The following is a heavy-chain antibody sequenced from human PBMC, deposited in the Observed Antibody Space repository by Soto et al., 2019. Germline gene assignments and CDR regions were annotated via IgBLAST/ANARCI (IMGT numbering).Heavy chain of an antibody. J-gene: IGHJ4*02. V-gene: IGHV3-23*01. CDR2: ISGRGDTT. CDR3: AKDKPGTTSFDY. CDR1: GFTISSNA. Sequence: GGSLRLSCAASGFTISSNAMYWVRQAPGKGLEWVSGISGRGDTTHYADSVKGRSTISRDTSKNTLYLQLNTLRADDTAVYYCAKDKPGTTSFDYWGQGTLVTVSS. D-gene: IGHD1-1*01.